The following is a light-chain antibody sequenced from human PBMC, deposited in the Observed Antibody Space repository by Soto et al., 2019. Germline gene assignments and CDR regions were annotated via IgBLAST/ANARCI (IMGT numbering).Light chain of an antibody. Sequence: DIVLTQSPGPLSLSPGERATLSCRASQSVSSSYLAWYQQKPGQAPRLLIYGASSRATGIPDRFSGSGSGTDFTLTISRLEPEDFAVYYCQQYGSSPSLTFGGGTKVDIK. V-gene: IGKV3-20*01. CDR3: QQYGSSPSLT. CDR1: QSVSSSY. CDR2: GAS. J-gene: IGKJ4*01.